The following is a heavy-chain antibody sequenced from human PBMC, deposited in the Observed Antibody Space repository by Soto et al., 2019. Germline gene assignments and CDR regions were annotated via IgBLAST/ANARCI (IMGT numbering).Heavy chain of an antibody. CDR3: VSSLNYDFWRDGGYHHDFDR. Sequence: QVQLQESGPGLVQPSGTLSLTCAVSGGSVRSSFWWNWVRQSPGQGLEWIGKVYHGGSIIYNPSLRSRVTILLDKSNNQFSLRLTSVTAEDTAVYYCVSSLNYDFWRDGGYHHDFDRWGQGILVTVSS. D-gene: IGHD3-3*01. CDR2: VYHGGSI. CDR1: GGSVRSSFW. J-gene: IGHJ4*02. V-gene: IGHV4-4*02.